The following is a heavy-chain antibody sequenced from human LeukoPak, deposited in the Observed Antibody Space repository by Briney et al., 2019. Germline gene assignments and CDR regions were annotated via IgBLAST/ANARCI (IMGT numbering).Heavy chain of an antibody. CDR1: ELPLGNKA. CDR2: VIGSSGST. Sequence: PGGSWRLPGEALELPLGNKAMTGVPRAPGRGREGAQVVIGSSGSTDYADSVKGRFTISRDNSKNTLYLEMNSLRAEDTAIYYCAKGGYDYIEIGYFDYWGQGTLVTVSS. V-gene: IGHV3-23*01. J-gene: IGHJ4*02. CDR3: AKGGYDYIEIGYFDY. D-gene: IGHD5-12*01.